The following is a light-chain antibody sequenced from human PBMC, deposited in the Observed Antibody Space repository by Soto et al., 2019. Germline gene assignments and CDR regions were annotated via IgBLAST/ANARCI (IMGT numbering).Light chain of an antibody. V-gene: IGKV3-11*01. CDR3: QPRYSWPRT. CDR2: DAS. Sequence: EIVLTQSPATLSLSPGERATLSCWASQSVSSQLAWYQHKPGQAPRLLIYDASNRAPGIPARFSGSGSWTAFTLTITSLEPEDFSVYYWQPRYSWPRTFGQGTKLELK. CDR1: QSVSSQ. J-gene: IGKJ2*01.